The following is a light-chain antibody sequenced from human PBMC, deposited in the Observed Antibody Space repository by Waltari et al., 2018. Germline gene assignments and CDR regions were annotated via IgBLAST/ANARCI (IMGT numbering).Light chain of an antibody. CDR3: HNYDSFPWT. V-gene: IGKV1-5*03. CDR1: QSIGRW. CDR2: KAS. J-gene: IGKJ1*01. Sequence: DIQMTQSPSTLSASLGDRATVTFRASQSIGRWLAWYQKKPGQVPKLLIYKASTLESGVPSRFSGSGSGTEFTLTISSLQTDDFATYFCHNYDSFPWTFGQGTKVEIK.